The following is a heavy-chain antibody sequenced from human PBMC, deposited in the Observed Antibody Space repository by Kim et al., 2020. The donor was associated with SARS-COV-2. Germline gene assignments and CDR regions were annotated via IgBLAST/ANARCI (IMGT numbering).Heavy chain of an antibody. V-gene: IGHV4-59*01. CDR2: YYSGST. Sequence: YYSGSTNCNPSLRSRITISADTSKNQFSLKVSSVTAADTAVYYCARKAGSPWGQGTLVTVTS. CDR3: ARKAGSP. J-gene: IGHJ5*02.